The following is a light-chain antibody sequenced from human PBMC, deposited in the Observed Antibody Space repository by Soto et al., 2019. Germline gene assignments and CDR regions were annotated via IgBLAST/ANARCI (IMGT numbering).Light chain of an antibody. J-gene: IGKJ1*01. V-gene: IGKV1-6*01. CDR3: LQDYNYPRT. CDR2: AAS. Sequence: IQMTQSPSSLSASVGDRVTITCRASQAIRDDLAWYQQKPGKAPNLLIYAASNLQSGVPSRFSGSGSCTDFTLTISSLQPEDFATYYCLQDYNYPRTFGQGTKVDI. CDR1: QAIRDD.